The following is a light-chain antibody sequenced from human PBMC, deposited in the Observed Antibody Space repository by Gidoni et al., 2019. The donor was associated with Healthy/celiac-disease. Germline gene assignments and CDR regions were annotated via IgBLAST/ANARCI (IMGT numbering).Light chain of an antibody. V-gene: IGLV3-19*01. CDR2: GKD. CDR3: YYRDGSGNHLGV. J-gene: IGLJ3*02. Sequence: SSELPHDPAVSVALGQTVSITCQGDSLRSYYASWYQQQPGQAPILVIYGKDNRPSGIPARVSGSSSGNTASLTITGAQEEDEADYYCYYRDGSGNHLGVFGGGTKLTVL. CDR1: SLRSYY.